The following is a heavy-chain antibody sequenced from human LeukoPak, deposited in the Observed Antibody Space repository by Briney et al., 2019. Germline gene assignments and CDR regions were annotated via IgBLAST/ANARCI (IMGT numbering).Heavy chain of an antibody. CDR3: AKDVPQWELGYDAFDI. D-gene: IGHD1-26*01. CDR1: GFTFSTYW. V-gene: IGHV3-7*01. Sequence: GGSLRLSCTASGFTFSTYWMSWVRQAPGRGLEWVANTREDGSEKYYVDSVKGRFTISRDNSKNTLYLQMNSLRAEDTAVYYCAKDVPQWELGYDAFDIWGQGTMVTVSS. CDR2: TREDGSEK. J-gene: IGHJ3*02.